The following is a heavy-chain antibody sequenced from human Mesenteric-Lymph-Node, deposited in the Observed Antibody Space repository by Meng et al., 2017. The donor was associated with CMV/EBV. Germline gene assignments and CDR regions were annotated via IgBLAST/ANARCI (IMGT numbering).Heavy chain of an antibody. V-gene: IGHV2-26*01. D-gene: IGHD5-24*01. J-gene: IGHJ4*02. Sequence: SGPTLVKPTETLTLTCSVSGFSLSDPTMSVGWIRQPPGKALEWLAHIFSTDEKVYSTSLKTRLTISKDTSKSQVVLTMTNMGPVDTATYYCARGEGYNSAFYYWGQGMLVTVSS. CDR1: GFSLSDPTMS. CDR2: IFSTDEK. CDR3: ARGEGYNSAFYY.